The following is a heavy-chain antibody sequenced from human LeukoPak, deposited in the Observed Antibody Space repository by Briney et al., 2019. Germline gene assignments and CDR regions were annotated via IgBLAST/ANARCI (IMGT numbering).Heavy chain of an antibody. CDR3: SGYSATHGNWFDP. CDR2: IYYSGST. J-gene: IGHJ5*02. V-gene: IGHV4-59*08. CDR1: GGSISSYY. Sequence: SGTLSLTCTVSGGSISSYYWSWIRQPPGKGLEWVGYIYYSGSTNYNPSLKSRVTISVDTSKNQFSLKLSSVNAAETAVYYCSGYSATHGNWFDPSGPGNPVTVSS. D-gene: IGHD5-18*01.